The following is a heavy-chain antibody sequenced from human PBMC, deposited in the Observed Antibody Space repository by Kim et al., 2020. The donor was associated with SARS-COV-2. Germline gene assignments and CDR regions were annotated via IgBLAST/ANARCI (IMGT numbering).Heavy chain of an antibody. V-gene: IGHV1-69*13. CDR3: ARDGSTIFGVVPEVAFDI. D-gene: IGHD3-3*01. J-gene: IGHJ3*02. CDR2: IIPIFGTA. CDR1: GGTFSSYA. Sequence: SVKVSCKASGGTFSSYAISWVRQAPGQGLEWMGGIIPIFGTANYAQKFQGRVTITADESTSTAYMELSSLRSEDTAVYYCARDGSTIFGVVPEVAFDIWGQGTMVTVSS.